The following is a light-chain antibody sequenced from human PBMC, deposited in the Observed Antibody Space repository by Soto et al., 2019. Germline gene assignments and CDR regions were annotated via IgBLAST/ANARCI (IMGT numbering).Light chain of an antibody. CDR1: SSEIGAYNF. V-gene: IGLV2-14*03. Sequence: QSALTQPASLSGSPGQSITISCTGTSSEIGAYNFVSWYQQHPGKAPKLMLYDVNIRPSGVSNRFSGSKSGNTASLTISGLQAEDEADYYCTSWTTSTTMIFGGGTKLTVL. CDR2: DVN. J-gene: IGLJ2*01. CDR3: TSWTTSTTMI.